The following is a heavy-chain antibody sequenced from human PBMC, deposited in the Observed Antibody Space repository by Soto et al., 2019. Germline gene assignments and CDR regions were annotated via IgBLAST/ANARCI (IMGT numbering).Heavy chain of an antibody. CDR2: IWYDGSNK. CDR3: AREQGDVQPLWLSRYYGMDV. J-gene: IGHJ6*02. D-gene: IGHD5-18*01. V-gene: IGHV3-33*01. Sequence: GGSLRLSCAASGFTFSSYGMHWVRQAPGKGLEWVAVIWYDGSNKYYADSVKGRFTISRDNSKNTLYLQMNSLRAEDTAVYYCAREQGDVQPLWLSRYYGMDVWGQGTTVTVSS. CDR1: GFTFSSYG.